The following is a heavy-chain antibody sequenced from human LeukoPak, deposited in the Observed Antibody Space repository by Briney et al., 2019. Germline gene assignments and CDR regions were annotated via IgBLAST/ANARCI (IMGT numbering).Heavy chain of an antibody. V-gene: IGHV5-51*01. Sequence: GESLKISCKGSGYSFTSYWIGWVRQMPGKGLEWMGIIYPGDSDTKYSPSFQGQVTISADKSINTAYLQWSSPKASDTAMYYCARWSSSWSPSDYWGQGTLVTVSS. D-gene: IGHD6-13*01. CDR2: IYPGDSDT. J-gene: IGHJ4*02. CDR3: ARWSSSWSPSDY. CDR1: GYSFTSYW.